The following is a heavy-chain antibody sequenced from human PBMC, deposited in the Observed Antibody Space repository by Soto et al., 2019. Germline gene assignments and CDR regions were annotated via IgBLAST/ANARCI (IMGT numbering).Heavy chain of an antibody. Sequence: ASVKVSCKASGYTFTGYYMHWVRQAPGQGREWMGWINPNSGGTNYAQKFQGWVTMTRDTSISTAYMELSRLRSDDTAVYYCARSKILGTVTTDDAFDIWGQGTMVTVSS. CDR3: ARSKILGTVTTDDAFDI. V-gene: IGHV1-2*04. CDR1: GYTFTGYY. J-gene: IGHJ3*02. CDR2: INPNSGGT. D-gene: IGHD4-17*01.